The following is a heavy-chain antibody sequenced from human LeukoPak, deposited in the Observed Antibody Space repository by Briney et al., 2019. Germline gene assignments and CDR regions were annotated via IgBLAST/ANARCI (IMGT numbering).Heavy chain of an antibody. CDR1: GYTFTSYG. J-gene: IGHJ5*02. V-gene: IGHV1-18*04. CDR3: TRERSSYCSSTSCYFENKNWFDP. CDR2: ISAYNGNT. D-gene: IGHD2-2*01. Sequence: ASVKVSCKASGYTFTSYGISWVRQAPGQGLEWMGWISAYNGNTNYAQKLQGRVTMTTDTSTSTAYMELRSLRSDDTAVYYCTRERSSYCSSTSCYFENKNWFDPWGQGTLVTVSP.